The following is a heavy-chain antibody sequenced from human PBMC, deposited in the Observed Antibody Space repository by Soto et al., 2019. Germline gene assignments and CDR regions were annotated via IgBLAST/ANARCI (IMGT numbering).Heavy chain of an antibody. CDR2: VSTSGGRT. J-gene: IGHJ4*02. V-gene: IGHV3-23*01. Sequence: PGGSLRLSCAASGFNFKSYDMFWVRQFPGKGPEWVSFVSTSGGRTEHADFVRGRFTISRDNAENTLSLQMNSLAVDDTAVYYCVRKGYETGWYYDQWGQGTLVTV. CDR1: GFNFKSYD. CDR3: VRKGYETGWYYDQ. D-gene: IGHD6-19*01.